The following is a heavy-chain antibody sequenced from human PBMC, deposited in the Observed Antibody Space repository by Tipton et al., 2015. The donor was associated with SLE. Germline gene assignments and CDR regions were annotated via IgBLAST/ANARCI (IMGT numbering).Heavy chain of an antibody. CDR3: ARDASGGLAASGSVYY. Sequence: QVQLVQSGAEVKKPGASVKVSCKASGYTFTSYGISWVRQAPGQGLEWMGWISAYNGNTNYAQKLQGRVTMTTDTSTSTAYMELRSLRADDTAVYYCARDASGGLAASGSVYYWGQGILVAVSS. CDR2: ISAYNGNT. D-gene: IGHD6-13*01. J-gene: IGHJ4*02. V-gene: IGHV1-18*01. CDR1: GYTFTSYG.